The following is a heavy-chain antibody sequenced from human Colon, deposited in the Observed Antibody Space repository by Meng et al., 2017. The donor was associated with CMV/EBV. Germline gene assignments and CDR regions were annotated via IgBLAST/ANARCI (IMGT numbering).Heavy chain of an antibody. V-gene: IGHV3-23*01. J-gene: IGHJ4*02. D-gene: IGHD1-1*01. CDR2: ISGSAINT. CDR1: GFIFSDYA. Sequence: GESLKISCTTSGFIFSDYAMHWVRQAPGKGLEWVSGISGSAINTYYGDPVKGRFTIFRDNSKNTLYLQMNSLRAEDTAVYYCAKDRGGCGTTNCYMDYWGQGTLVTVSS. CDR3: AKDRGGCGTTNCYMDY.